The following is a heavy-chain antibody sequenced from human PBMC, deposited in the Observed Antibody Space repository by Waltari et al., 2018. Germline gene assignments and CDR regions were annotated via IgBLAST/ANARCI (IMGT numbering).Heavy chain of an antibody. J-gene: IGHJ4*02. CDR1: GYTFTGYY. V-gene: IGHV1-2*06. Sequence: QVQLVQSGAEVKKPGASVKVSCKASGYTFTGYYMHWVRKAPGQGLEGMGRINPNSGGTNYAQKFQGRVTMTRDTSISTAYMELSRLRADDTAVYYCARGGYSNYGRGYSSSWYRHWGQGTLVTVSS. CDR3: ARGGYSNYGRGYSSSWYRH. CDR2: INPNSGGT. D-gene: IGHD6-13*01.